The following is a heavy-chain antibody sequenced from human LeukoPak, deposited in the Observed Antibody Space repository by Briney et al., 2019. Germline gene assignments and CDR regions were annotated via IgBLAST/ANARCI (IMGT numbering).Heavy chain of an antibody. D-gene: IGHD6-19*01. CDR3: GRLMAGLD. CDR1: GGSISSNNW. V-gene: IGHV4-4*02. CDR2: IYHSGST. Sequence: SGTLSLTCAVSGGSISSNNWWSWVRQPPGKGLEWIGDIYHSGSTNYSPSLKSRVTISVDKSKNQFFLKLNSVTAADTAVDYCGRLMAGLDWGQGTLVTVSS. J-gene: IGHJ4*02.